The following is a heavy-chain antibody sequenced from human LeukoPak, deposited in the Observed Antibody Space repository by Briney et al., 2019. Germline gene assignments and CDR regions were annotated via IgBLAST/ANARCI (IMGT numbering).Heavy chain of an antibody. CDR1: GFTLSSYS. D-gene: IGHD6-13*01. CDR2: ISSSSSYI. J-gene: IGHJ4*02. Sequence: GGSLRLSCAASGFTLSSYSMNWVRQAPGKGLEWVSSISSSSSYIYYADSVKGRFTISRDNSKNTLYLQMNSLRAEDTAVYYCAKDKDSSSWYGFDYWGQGTLVTVSS. CDR3: AKDKDSSSWYGFDY. V-gene: IGHV3-21*04.